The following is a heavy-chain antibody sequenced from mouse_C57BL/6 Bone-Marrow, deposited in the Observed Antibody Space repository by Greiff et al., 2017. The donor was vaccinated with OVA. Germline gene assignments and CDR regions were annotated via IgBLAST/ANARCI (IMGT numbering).Heavy chain of an antibody. Sequence: QVQLQQSGAELMKPGASVKLSCKATGYTFTGYWIEWVKQRPGHGLEWIGEILPGSGSTNYNAKFKGKATFTADTSSNTAYMQLSSLATEDSAIYYCARVGLANWAYYFDYWGQGTTLTVSS. CDR3: ARVGLANWAYYFDY. CDR2: ILPGSGST. V-gene: IGHV1-9*01. D-gene: IGHD4-1*01. J-gene: IGHJ2*01. CDR1: GYTFTGYW.